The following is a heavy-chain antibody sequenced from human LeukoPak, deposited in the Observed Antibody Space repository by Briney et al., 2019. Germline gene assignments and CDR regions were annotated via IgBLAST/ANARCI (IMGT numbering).Heavy chain of an antibody. D-gene: IGHD3-16*01. CDR2: IRYDGSNK. Sequence: PGGSLRLSCAASGFTFSSYGMHWVRQAPGKGLEWVAFIRYDGSNKYYADSVKGRFTISRDNSKNTLYLQMNSLRAEDTAVYYCAKDGHDYVWGTFDYWGQGTLVTVSS. J-gene: IGHJ4*02. CDR3: AKDGHDYVWGTFDY. CDR1: GFTFSSYG. V-gene: IGHV3-30*02.